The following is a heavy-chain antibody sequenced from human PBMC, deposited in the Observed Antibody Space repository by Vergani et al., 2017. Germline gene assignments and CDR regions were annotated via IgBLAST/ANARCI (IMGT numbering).Heavy chain of an antibody. J-gene: IGHJ4*02. CDR1: GFTFSSYS. Sequence: EVQLVESGGGLVKPGGSQRLSCAASGFTFSSYSMNWVRQAPGKGLEWVSSISSSSSYIYYADSVKGRFTISRDNAKNSLYLQMNSLRAEDTAVYYCARVRSRYSSSGKGFDYWGQGTLVTVSS. CDR2: ISSSSSYI. CDR3: ARVRSRYSSSGKGFDY. V-gene: IGHV3-21*01. D-gene: IGHD6-6*01.